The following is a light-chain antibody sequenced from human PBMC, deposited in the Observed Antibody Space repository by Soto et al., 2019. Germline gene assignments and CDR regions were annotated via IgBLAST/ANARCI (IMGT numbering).Light chain of an antibody. CDR2: EVN. Sequence: QSVLTQPAYVSGSPGQKINRSCAGTGSDIGLYNYVSWFQQHLGKVPNLVIFEVNYRPSGVSDRFSGSKSGNTASLTMTGLQAEEEADYYYTPCISAKALCVFGSGTKVTVL. CDR1: GSDIGLYNY. V-gene: IGLV2-14*01. CDR3: TPCISAKALCV. J-gene: IGLJ1*01.